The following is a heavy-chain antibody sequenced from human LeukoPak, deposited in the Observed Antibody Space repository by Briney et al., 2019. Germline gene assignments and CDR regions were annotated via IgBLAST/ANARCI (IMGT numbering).Heavy chain of an antibody. V-gene: IGHV3-74*01. CDR3: ARVLTGSWDWFDP. CDR1: KFSFSAYW. Sequence: GGSLRLSCAASKFSFSAYWMHWVRQAPGKGLVWVSRINSDGSRTNYADSVKGRFTISRDNAKNTLYLQMNSLRAEDTAVYYCARVLTGSWDWFDPWGQGTLVTVSS. J-gene: IGHJ5*02. CDR2: INSDGSRT. D-gene: IGHD2-8*02.